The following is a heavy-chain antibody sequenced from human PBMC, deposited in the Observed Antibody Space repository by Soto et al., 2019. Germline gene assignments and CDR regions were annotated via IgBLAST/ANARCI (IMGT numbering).Heavy chain of an antibody. V-gene: IGHV1-69*12. Sequence: QVQLVQSGAEVKKPGSSVKVSCKASGGTFSNYAITWVRQAPGQGLEWMGGVIPMFGTPNYAQKFQDRVTITADASTTTAYMDLCRLRSEDTAVYYCAIMYRSCWAGDLCYWGQAPLVTFSS. J-gene: IGHJ4*02. CDR1: GGTFSNYA. CDR2: VIPMFGTP. CDR3: AIMYRSCWAGDLCY. D-gene: IGHD6-19*01.